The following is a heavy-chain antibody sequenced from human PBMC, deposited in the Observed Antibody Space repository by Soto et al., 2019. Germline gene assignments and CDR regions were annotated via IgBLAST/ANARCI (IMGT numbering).Heavy chain of an antibody. V-gene: IGHV1-46*01. J-gene: IGHJ6*02. CDR2: INPSGGST. CDR3: ARDLRRVPAGISYYYYGMDV. CDR1: GYTFTSYY. D-gene: IGHD2-2*02. Sequence: ASVKVSCKASGYTFTSYYMHWVRQAPGQGLEWMGIINPSGGSTSYAQKFQGRVTMTRDTSTSTVYMELSSLRSEDTAVYYFARDLRRVPAGISYYYYGMDVWGQGTTVPVSS.